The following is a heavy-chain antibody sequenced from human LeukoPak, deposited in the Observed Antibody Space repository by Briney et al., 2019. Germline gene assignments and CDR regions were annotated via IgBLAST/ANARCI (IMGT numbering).Heavy chain of an antibody. CDR3: ARGRKDDFWSGYYQFDY. CDR1: GGSISSGSYY. Sequence: PSETLSLTCTVSGGSISSGSYYWSWIRQPAGKGLEWIGRIYTSGSTNYNPSLKSRVTIAVDTSKNQLSLKLSSVTAADTAVYYCARGRKDDFWSGYYQFDYWGQGTLVTVSS. CDR2: IYTSGST. V-gene: IGHV4-61*02. J-gene: IGHJ4*02. D-gene: IGHD3-3*01.